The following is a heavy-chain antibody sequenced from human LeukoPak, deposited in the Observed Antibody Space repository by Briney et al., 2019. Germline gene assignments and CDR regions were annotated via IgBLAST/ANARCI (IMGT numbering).Heavy chain of an antibody. D-gene: IGHD4-11*01. CDR3: AKDPSLTTVTTALDY. CDR1: GITFSSYA. CDR2: ISGSGYST. Sequence: GGSLRLSCAASGITFSSYAMSWVRQAPGKGLEWVSAISGSGYSTYYADSVKGRFTISRDNSKNTLYLQMNSLRAEDTAVYYCAKDPSLTTVTTALDYWGQGTLVTVSS. J-gene: IGHJ4*02. V-gene: IGHV3-23*01.